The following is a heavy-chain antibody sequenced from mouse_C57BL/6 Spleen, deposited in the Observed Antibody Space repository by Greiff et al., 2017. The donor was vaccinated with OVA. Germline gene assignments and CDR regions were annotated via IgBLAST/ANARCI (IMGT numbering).Heavy chain of an antibody. D-gene: IGHD1-1*01. V-gene: IGHV14-2*01. CDR1: GFNIKDYY. CDR2: IDPEDGET. J-gene: IGHJ3*01. Sequence: VHVKQSGAELVKPGASVKLSCTASGFNIKDYYMHWVKQRTEQGLEWIGRIDPEDGETKYAPKFQGKATITADTSSNTAYLQLSSLTSEDTAVYYCASDYYGSSYTFAYWGQGTLVTVSA. CDR3: ASDYYGSSYTFAY.